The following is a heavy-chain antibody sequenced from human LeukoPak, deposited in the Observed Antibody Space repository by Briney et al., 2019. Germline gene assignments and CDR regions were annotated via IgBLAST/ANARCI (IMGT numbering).Heavy chain of an antibody. Sequence: SETLSLTCAVSGGSNSSHYWSWIRQPPGKGLEWIGYIYNSRSTNYNPSLKSRVTISEDTSKHQFSLKLRSVTAADSAVYYCASARSNWFDPWGQGTLVIVSS. CDR3: ASARSNWFDP. D-gene: IGHD4-17*01. CDR1: GGSNSSHY. CDR2: IYNSRST. J-gene: IGHJ5*02. V-gene: IGHV4-59*11.